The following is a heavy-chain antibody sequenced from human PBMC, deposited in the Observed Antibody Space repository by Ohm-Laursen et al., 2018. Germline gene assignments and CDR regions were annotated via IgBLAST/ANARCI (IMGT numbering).Heavy chain of an antibody. V-gene: IGHV3-7*01. Sequence: SLRLSCAASGFTFSSYGMHWVRQTPGKGLEWVANIKHDGSEKYYVDSVKGRFTISRDNAKNSLYLQMNVLRAEDTAVYYCATGTWTVASWGQGTLVSVSS. D-gene: IGHD3/OR15-3a*01. CDR2: IKHDGSEK. J-gene: IGHJ5*01. CDR3: ATGTWTVAS. CDR1: GFTFSSYG.